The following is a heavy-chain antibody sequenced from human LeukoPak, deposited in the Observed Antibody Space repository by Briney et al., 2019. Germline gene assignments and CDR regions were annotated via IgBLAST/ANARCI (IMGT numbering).Heavy chain of an antibody. V-gene: IGHV4-4*02. D-gene: IGHD5-12*01. J-gene: IGHJ6*02. CDR1: GGSISSINW. CDR3: ARDIVATINDYYGMDV. Sequence: SGTLSLTCAVSGGSISSINWWSWVRQPPGKGLEWIGEIYHSGSTNYNPSLKSRVTISVDKSKNQFSLKLNSVTAADTAVYYCARDIVATINDYYGMDVWGQGTTVTVSS. CDR2: IYHSGST.